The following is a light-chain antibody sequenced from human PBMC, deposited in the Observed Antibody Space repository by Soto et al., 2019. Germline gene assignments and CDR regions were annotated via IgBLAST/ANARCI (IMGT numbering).Light chain of an antibody. CDR2: DII. Sequence: QSALTHPVSVSGSPGQSITISCTGTSSDVGAYIFVSWYQQHPGKAPKLMIYDIINRPSGVSNRFSGSKSGNTASLTISGLQAEDEADYYCVSFTTSRSYVFGTGTKVTVL. J-gene: IGLJ1*01. CDR1: SSDVGAYIF. V-gene: IGLV2-14*03. CDR3: VSFTTSRSYV.